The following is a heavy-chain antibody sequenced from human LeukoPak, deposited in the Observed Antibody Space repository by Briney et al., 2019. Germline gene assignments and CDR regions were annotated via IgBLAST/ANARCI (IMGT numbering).Heavy chain of an antibody. CDR1: EFTFSDHW. CDR2: IKQDGSEE. CDR3: ARDIAVAGLDY. D-gene: IGHD6-19*01. Sequence: GGSQRLSCAASEFTFSDHWMSWVRQAPGQGLEWVANIKQDGSEEYYVHSVKGRFTISRDNAKNSLYLQMKSLRAEDTAVYYCARDIAVAGLDYWGQGTLVTVSS. J-gene: IGHJ4*02. V-gene: IGHV3-7*01.